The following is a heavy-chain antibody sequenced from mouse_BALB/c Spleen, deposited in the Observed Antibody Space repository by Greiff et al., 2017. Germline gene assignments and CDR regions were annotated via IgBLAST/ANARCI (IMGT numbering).Heavy chain of an antibody. D-gene: IGHD2-12*01. CDR3: ARYYRFAY. CDR2: ILPGSGST. CDR1: GYAFTNYL. V-gene: IGHV1-54*02. J-gene: IGHJ3*01. Sequence: VQLQESGAELVRPGTSVKVSCKASGYAFTNYLIEWVKQRPGHGLEWIGEILPGSGSTNYNEKFKGKATFTADTSSNTAYMQLSSLTSEDSAVYYCARYYRFAYWGQGTLVTVSA.